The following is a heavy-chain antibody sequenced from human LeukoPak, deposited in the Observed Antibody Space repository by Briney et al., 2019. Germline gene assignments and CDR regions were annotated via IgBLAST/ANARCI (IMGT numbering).Heavy chain of an antibody. D-gene: IGHD2-2*01. J-gene: IGHJ4*02. CDR2: IYYSGST. V-gene: IGHV4-39*01. CDR3: ARICSSTSCSIDY. CDR1: GRSISSSSYY. Sequence: PSETQSLTCTVSGRSISSSSYYWGWIRKPPGKGLEWIGSIYYSGSTYYHPSLKSRVTISVDTSKNQFSLKLSSVTAADTAVYYCARICSSTSCSIDYWGQGTLVTVSS.